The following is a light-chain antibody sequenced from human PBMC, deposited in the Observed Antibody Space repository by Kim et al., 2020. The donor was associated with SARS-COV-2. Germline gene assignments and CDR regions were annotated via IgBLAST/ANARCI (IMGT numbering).Light chain of an antibody. Sequence: GVTISCTGGSSNIGAGYDVHWYQQLPGTAPKLLIYGNSNRPSGVPDRFSGSKSGPSASLAITGLQAEDEADYYCQSYDSSLSGSVFGGGTQLTVL. CDR1: SSNIGAGYD. CDR3: QSYDSSLSGSV. V-gene: IGLV1-40*01. CDR2: GNS. J-gene: IGLJ2*01.